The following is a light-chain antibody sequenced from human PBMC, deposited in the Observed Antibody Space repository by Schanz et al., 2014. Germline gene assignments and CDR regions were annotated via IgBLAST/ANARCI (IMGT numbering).Light chain of an antibody. CDR1: PSTAGTK. CDR3: QQYGASVYT. J-gene: IGKJ2*01. Sequence: SILTQSPDTLSLSPGEGVTLSCRATPSTAGTKIAWYQQRPGQPPRLILYGGSARPTGIPERFSGATTGTEFNLTISRVEPDDFAVYYCQQYGASVYTFGQGTKLEI. CDR2: GGS. V-gene: IGKV3-20*01.